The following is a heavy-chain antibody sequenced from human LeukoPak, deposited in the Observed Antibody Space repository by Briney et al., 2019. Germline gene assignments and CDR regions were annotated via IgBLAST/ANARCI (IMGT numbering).Heavy chain of an antibody. CDR2: IYYSGSA. CDR3: ARHWVVTPNY. J-gene: IGHJ4*02. V-gene: IGHV4-39*01. D-gene: IGHD4-23*01. CDR1: GGSISNSSYY. Sequence: SETLSLTCIVSGGSISNSSYYWGWIRQPPGKGLEWIGSIYYSGSAYYNPSLKSRVTISVDTSKNQFSLKLASVTAADTAVYYCARHWVVTPNYWGQGTLVTVSS.